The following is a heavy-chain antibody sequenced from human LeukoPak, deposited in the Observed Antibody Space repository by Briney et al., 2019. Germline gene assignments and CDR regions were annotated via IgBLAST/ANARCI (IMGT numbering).Heavy chain of an antibody. V-gene: IGHV4-38-2*01. CDR3: ARWDSGEWFHDAFDI. Sequence: SETLSLICAVSGYSISSGYYWGWIRQPPGKGLEWIGSIYHSGSTYYNPSLKSRVTISVDTSKKQFSLKLSSVTAADTAVYYCARWDSGEWFHDAFDIWGQGTMVTVSS. J-gene: IGHJ3*02. D-gene: IGHD3-3*01. CDR1: GYSISSGYY. CDR2: IYHSGST.